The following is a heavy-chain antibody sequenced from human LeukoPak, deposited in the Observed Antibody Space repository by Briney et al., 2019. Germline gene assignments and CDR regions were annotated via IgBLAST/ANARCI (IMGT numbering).Heavy chain of an antibody. CDR2: IFYSGRT. V-gene: IGHV4-59*01. D-gene: IGHD5-18*01. CDR3: ARAGGGNTAMDLDY. CDR1: GVSISIYY. J-gene: IGHJ4*02. Sequence: KPSETLSLTCTVSGVSISIYYWSWIRQPPGKGLEWIGYIFYSGRTSYNPSLKSRVTISLDTSKNQFSLMLSSVTAADTAFYYCARAGGGNTAMDLDYWGQGTLVTVSS.